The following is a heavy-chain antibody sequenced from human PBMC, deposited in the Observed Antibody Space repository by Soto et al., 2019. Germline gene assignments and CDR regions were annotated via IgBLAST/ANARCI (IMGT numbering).Heavy chain of an antibody. D-gene: IGHD2-21*01. V-gene: IGHV3-33*01. J-gene: IGHJ6*02. CDR1: GFTFSSYG. CDR2: IWYDGSNK. CDR3: ARDLRASRYYHSYGMDV. Sequence: QVQLVESGGGVVQPGRSLRLSCAASGFTFSSYGMHWVRQAPGKGLEWVAVIWYDGSNKYYADSVKGRFTISRDNSKNTLYLQMYSLRAEDTAVYYCARDLRASRYYHSYGMDVWGQGTTVTVSS.